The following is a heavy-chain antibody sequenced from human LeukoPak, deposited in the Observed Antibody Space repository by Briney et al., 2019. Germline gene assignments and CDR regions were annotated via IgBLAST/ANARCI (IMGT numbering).Heavy chain of an antibody. Sequence: PGGSLRLSCAASGFTFSSYAMHWVRQAPGKGLEWVAVISYDGSNKYYADSVKGRFTISRDNSKNTLYLQMNSLRAEDTAVYYCAREETSVGGYSYGYLDYWGQGTLVTVSS. CDR2: ISYDGSNK. D-gene: IGHD5-18*01. CDR1: GFTFSSYA. V-gene: IGHV3-30*04. J-gene: IGHJ4*02. CDR3: AREETSVGGYSYGYLDY.